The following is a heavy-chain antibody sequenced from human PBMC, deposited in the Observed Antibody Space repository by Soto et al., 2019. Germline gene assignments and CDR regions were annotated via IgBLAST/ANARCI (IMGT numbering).Heavy chain of an antibody. D-gene: IGHD2-2*01. CDR2: ISYDGSNK. Sequence: GGSLRLSCAASGFTFSSYGMHWVRQAPGKGLEWVAVISYDGSNKYYADSVKGRFTISRDNSKNTLYLQMNSLRAEDTAVYYCAKISYQLPYYYYGMDVWGQGPTVTVSS. CDR1: GFTFSSYG. J-gene: IGHJ6*02. CDR3: AKISYQLPYYYYGMDV. V-gene: IGHV3-30*18.